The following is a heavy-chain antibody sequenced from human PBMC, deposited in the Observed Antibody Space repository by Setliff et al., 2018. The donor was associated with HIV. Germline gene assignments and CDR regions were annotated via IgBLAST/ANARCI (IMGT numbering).Heavy chain of an antibody. CDR2: SGGTSDYK. V-gene: IGHV3-21*01. CDR1: GFTFSNYN. CDR3: TRGGTYYDY. J-gene: IGHJ4*02. D-gene: IGHD1-26*01. Sequence: PGGSLRLSCAASGFTFSNYNMNWVRQAPGKGLEWVSSSGGTSDYKNYAGSVRGRFTSSRDNAESSLFLQMNSLRAEDTAVYYCTRGGTYYDYWGQGTLVTVSS.